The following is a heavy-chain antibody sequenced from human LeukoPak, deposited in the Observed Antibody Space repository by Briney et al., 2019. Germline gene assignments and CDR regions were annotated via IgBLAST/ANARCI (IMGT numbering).Heavy chain of an antibody. J-gene: IGHJ4*02. Sequence: GGSLRPSCAASGFTFSTYAMSWVRQAPGKGLEWVSVFSGSGPNTYYADSVKGRFTISRDNSKNTLSLQMNSLRAEDTAVYYCATGYSSSWYYFEYWGQGILVTISS. CDR2: FSGSGPNT. D-gene: IGHD6-13*01. CDR1: GFTFSTYA. CDR3: ATGYSSSWYYFEY. V-gene: IGHV3-23*01.